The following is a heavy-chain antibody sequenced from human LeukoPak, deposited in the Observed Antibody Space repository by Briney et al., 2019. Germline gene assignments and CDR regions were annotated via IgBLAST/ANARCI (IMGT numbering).Heavy chain of an antibody. CDR2: IDPNSGGT. CDR3: ARPSYDILTGYSVYYFDY. CDR1: GDTFTGYY. V-gene: IGHV1-2*02. D-gene: IGHD3-9*01. Sequence: ASVKVSCKASGDTFTGYYMHWVRQAPGQGLEWMGWIDPNSGGTNYAQKFQGRVTMTRDTSISTAYMELSRLRSDDTAVYYCARPSYDILTGYSVYYFDYWGQGTLVTVSS. J-gene: IGHJ4*02.